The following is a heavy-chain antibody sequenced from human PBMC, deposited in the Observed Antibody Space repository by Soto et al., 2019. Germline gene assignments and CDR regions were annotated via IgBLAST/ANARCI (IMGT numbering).Heavy chain of an antibody. D-gene: IGHD5-18*01. V-gene: IGHV3-74*01. CDR2: INPDGSAT. Sequence: GGSLRLSCAASGFTFSSYWMHWVRQAPGKGLVWVSRINPDGSATNYADSVEGRFTISRDNAKNTLYLQMNSLRAEDTAVFYCGRGGSDSPMAPGYWGQGTLVTVSS. J-gene: IGHJ4*02. CDR1: GFTFSSYW. CDR3: GRGGSDSPMAPGY.